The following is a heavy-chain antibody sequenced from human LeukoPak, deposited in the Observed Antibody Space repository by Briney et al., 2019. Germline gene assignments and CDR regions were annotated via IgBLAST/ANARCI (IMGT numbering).Heavy chain of an antibody. CDR1: GFHLSRYT. D-gene: IGHD1-14*01. J-gene: IGHJ4*02. CDR3: VRYFDK. CDR2: ISNSGSTI. Sequence: GGSLRLSCATHGFHLSRYTMNSVRQAPGKGLEWVSYISNSGSTIYYADSVKGRFTISRDNAKNSLYLQMNSLRPEDTAIYDCVRYFDKWGQGTLVTVSS. V-gene: IGHV3-48*01.